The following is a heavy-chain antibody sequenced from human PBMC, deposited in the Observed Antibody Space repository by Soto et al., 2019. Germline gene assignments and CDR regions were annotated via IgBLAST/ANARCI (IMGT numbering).Heavy chain of an antibody. CDR2: IYYSGNT. V-gene: IGHV4-39*01. CDR1: GGSIRSSSYY. J-gene: IGHJ5*02. CDR3: ARETAGGNWFDP. D-gene: IGHD6-13*01. Sequence: SETLSLTCTASGGSIRSSSYYWAWIRQPPGKGLEWIGTIYYSGNTYYNPSLKSRVTISVDTSKNQFSVKLSSVTAADTAVYYCARETAGGNWFDPWGQGTPVPVSS.